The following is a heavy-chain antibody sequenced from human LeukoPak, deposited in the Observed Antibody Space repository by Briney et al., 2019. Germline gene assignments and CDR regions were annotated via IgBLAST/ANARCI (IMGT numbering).Heavy chain of an antibody. V-gene: IGHV4-34*01. CDR2: INHSGST. Sequence: PSETLSLTCAVYGGSFSGYYWSWIRQPPGKGLEWIGEINHSGSTNYNPSLKNRVTITVDTSKNHFSLKLSSITAADTAVYYCARGRYSYGRPYFDYWGQGTLVTVSS. D-gene: IGHD5-18*01. CDR3: ARGRYSYGRPYFDY. CDR1: GGSFSGYY. J-gene: IGHJ4*02.